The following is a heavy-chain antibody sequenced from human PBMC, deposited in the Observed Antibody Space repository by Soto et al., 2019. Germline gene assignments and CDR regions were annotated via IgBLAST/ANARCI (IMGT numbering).Heavy chain of an antibody. CDR1: GGTFSSYA. J-gene: IGHJ5*02. CDR3: ARRSYYCTNGVCSNWFDP. D-gene: IGHD2-8*01. Sequence: ASVKVSCKASGGTFSSYAISWVRQAPGQGLEWMGWISVYNGNTKYAQKLQGRVTMTTDTSTSTAYMELRSLRSDDTAVYYCARRSYYCTNGVCSNWFDPWGQGTLVTVSS. V-gene: IGHV1-18*01. CDR2: ISVYNGNT.